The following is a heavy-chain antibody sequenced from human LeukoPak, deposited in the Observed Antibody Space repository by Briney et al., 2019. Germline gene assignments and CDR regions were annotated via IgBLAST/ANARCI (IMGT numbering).Heavy chain of an antibody. J-gene: IGHJ6*03. CDR2: ISSSSSTI. CDR1: GFTFSSYS. D-gene: IGHD4-11*01. V-gene: IGHV3-48*01. CDR3: ARDTYRSPYYYMDV. Sequence: PGGSLRLSCAASGFTFSSYSMNWVRQAPGKGLEWVSYISSSSSTIYYADSVKGRFTISRDNAKNSLYLQMNSLRAEDTAVYYCARDTYRSPYYYMDVWGKGTTVTVSS.